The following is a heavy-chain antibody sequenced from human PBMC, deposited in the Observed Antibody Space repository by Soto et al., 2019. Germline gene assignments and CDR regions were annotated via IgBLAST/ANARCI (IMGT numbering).Heavy chain of an antibody. CDR1: GYTFTSYG. D-gene: IGHD5-18*01. CDR2: ISAYNGNT. CDR3: ARAYSYGYVGYYYYGMAV. Sequence: ASVKVSCKASGYTFTSYGISWVRQAPGQGLEWMGWISAYNGNTNYAQKLQGRVTMTTDTSTSTAYMELRSLRSDDTAVYYCARAYSYGYVGYYYYGMAVWGQGTTVTGSS. V-gene: IGHV1-18*01. J-gene: IGHJ6*02.